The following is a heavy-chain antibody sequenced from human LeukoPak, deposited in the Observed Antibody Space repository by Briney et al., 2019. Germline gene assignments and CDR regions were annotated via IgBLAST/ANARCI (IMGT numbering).Heavy chain of an antibody. V-gene: IGHV3-11*01. Sequence: PGGSLRLSCAASGFTFSDYYMSWIRQAPGKGLEWVSYISSSGSTIYYADSVKGRFTISRDNAKNSLYLQLNSLRAEDTAVYYCARCTHRYYESSGYLNYWGQGTLVTVSS. CDR3: ARCTHRYYESSGYLNY. J-gene: IGHJ4*02. CDR1: GFTFSDYY. D-gene: IGHD3-22*01. CDR2: ISSSGSTI.